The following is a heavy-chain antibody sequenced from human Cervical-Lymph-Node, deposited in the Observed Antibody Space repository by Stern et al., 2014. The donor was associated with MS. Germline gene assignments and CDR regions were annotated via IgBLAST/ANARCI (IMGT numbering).Heavy chain of an antibody. J-gene: IGHJ4*02. CDR2: IIPVFGTT. Sequence: VHLVESGAEVKRLGSSMIVSCKASGGTFSSYAISWVRQAPGQGLEWMGGIIPVFGTTSYAQKFKGRVTITADGSTSTIYMELGSLRSEDTAVYYCASRSSPSLFDSWGQGTLVPVSP. CDR3: ASRSSPSLFDS. CDR1: GGTFSSYA. D-gene: IGHD6-19*01. V-gene: IGHV1-69*01.